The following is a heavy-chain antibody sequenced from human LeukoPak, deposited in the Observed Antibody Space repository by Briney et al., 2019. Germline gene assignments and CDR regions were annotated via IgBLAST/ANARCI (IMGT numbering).Heavy chain of an antibody. CDR2: ISYDGSNK. Sequence: PGGSLRLSCAASGFTFSSYGMHWVRQAPGKGLEWVAVISYDGSNKYYADSVKGRFTISRDNSKNTLYLQMNSLRAEDTAVYYCAKDRRTVVTRNYYYGMDVWGQGTTVTASS. J-gene: IGHJ6*02. CDR1: GFTFSSYG. D-gene: IGHD4-23*01. V-gene: IGHV3-30*18. CDR3: AKDRRTVVTRNYYYGMDV.